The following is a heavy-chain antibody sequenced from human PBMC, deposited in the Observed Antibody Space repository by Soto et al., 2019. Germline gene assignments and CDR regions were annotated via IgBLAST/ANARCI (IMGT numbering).Heavy chain of an antibody. CDR1: GYTFTSYG. CDR2: ISAYNGNT. V-gene: IGHV1-18*04. J-gene: IGHJ6*02. CDR3: AREDIVVVPAATPKYYYYYYGMDV. Sequence: GASVQVSCKASGYTFTSYGISWVRQAPGQGLEWMGWISAYNGNTNYAQKLQGRVTMTTDTSTSTAYMELRSLRSDDTAVYYCAREDIVVVPAATPKYYYYYYGMDVWGQGTTVTVSS. D-gene: IGHD2-2*01.